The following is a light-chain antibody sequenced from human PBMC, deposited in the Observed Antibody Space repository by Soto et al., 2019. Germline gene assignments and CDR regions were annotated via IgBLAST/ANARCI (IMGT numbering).Light chain of an antibody. V-gene: IGKV1-5*01. CDR2: DAS. Sequence: DIQMTQSPSTLSASVGNRVTITCRASQSIGSWLAWYQQKPGKAPKLLIYDASGLERGVPSRFSGSGSGTECTLTISSLQPDDFATYYCQQYKKYSTFGGGTKLEIK. CDR1: QSIGSW. J-gene: IGKJ4*01. CDR3: QQYKKYST.